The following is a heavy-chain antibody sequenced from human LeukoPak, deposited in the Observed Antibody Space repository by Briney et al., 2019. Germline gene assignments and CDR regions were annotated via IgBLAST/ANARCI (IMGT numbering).Heavy chain of an antibody. D-gene: IGHD4-17*01. CDR2: INSDGSST. CDR1: GFSFSNYW. J-gene: IGHJ5*02. Sequence: GGSLRLSCAASGFSFSNYWMHWVRQAPGKGMVWVSRINSDGSSTTYADSVKGRFTISRDNAKNTLYLQMNSLRAEDTAVYYCARETEVGIRWLGFDPWGQGTLVTVSS. CDR3: ARETEVGIRWLGFDP. V-gene: IGHV3-74*01.